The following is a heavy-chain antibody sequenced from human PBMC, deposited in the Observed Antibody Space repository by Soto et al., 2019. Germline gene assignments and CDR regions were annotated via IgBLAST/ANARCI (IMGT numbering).Heavy chain of an antibody. V-gene: IGHV4-39*01. CDR2: IYYSGST. D-gene: IGHD3-9*01. J-gene: IGHJ3*02. CDR3: ARPFLRYFDYGAFDI. Sequence: SETLSLTCTVSGGSISSSSYYWGWIRQPPGKGLEWIGSIYYSGSTYYNPSLKSRVTISVDTSKNQFSLKLSSVTAADTAVYYCARPFLRYFDYGAFDIRGQGTMVTVSS. CDR1: GGSISSSSYY.